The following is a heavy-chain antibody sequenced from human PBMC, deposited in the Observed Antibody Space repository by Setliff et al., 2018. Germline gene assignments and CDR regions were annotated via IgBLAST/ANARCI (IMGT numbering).Heavy chain of an antibody. CDR1: GGSISSYY. CDR2: IYYSGST. Sequence: PSETLSLTCTVSGGSISSYYGSWIRQPPGKGLEWIGYIYYSGSTNYNPSLKSRVTISLDTSKNQFSLQLSSVTAADRAVYYCARDGLGAFSLRSMDVWGKGTTVTVSS. J-gene: IGHJ6*04. CDR3: ARDGLGAFSLRSMDV. V-gene: IGHV4-59*01. D-gene: IGHD3-3*02.